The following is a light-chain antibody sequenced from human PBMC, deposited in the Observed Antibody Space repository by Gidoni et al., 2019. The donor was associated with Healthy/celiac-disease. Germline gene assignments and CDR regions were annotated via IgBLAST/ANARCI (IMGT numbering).Light chain of an antibody. CDR2: DVS. CDR1: SIDVGGYNY. J-gene: IGLJ2*01. CDR3: SSYTSSSTLG. V-gene: IGLV2-14*01. Sequence: QSALTQPASVSGSPGQSITISFTGTSIDVGGYNYVSWYQQHPGKAPKLMIYDVSNRPSGVSNRFSGSKSGNTASLTISGLQAEDEADYYCSSYTSSSTLGFGGGTKLTVL.